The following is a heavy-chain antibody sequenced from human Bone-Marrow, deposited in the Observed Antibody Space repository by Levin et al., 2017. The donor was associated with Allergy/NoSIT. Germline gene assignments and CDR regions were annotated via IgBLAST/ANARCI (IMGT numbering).Heavy chain of an antibody. J-gene: IGHJ5*02. Sequence: SCAASGFIFPNYGMTWVRQAPGKGLEWVAAISMSGSSTDYADSVNGRFTISRDNRRDTLYLQMNSLRPEDTALYFCVMGSTSPDRWGQGTLVSVSS. CDR3: VMGSTSPDR. D-gene: IGHD3-10*01. CDR1: GFIFPNYG. CDR2: ISMSGSST. V-gene: IGHV3-23*01.